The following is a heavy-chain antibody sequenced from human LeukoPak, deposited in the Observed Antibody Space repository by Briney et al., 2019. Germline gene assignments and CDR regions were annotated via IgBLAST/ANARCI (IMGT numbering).Heavy chain of an antibody. V-gene: IGHV4-4*07. D-gene: IGHD3-10*01. CDR1: GGSMSSYY. CDR3: ARESEITMVRGLNYYYYYYMDV. CDR2: IYTSGST. Sequence: SETLSLTCTVSGGSMSSYYWSWIRQPAGKGLEWIGRIYTSGSTNYNPSLKSRVTISVDTSKNQFSLKLSSVTAADTAVYYCARESEITMVRGLNYYYYYYMDVWGKGTTVTVSS. J-gene: IGHJ6*03.